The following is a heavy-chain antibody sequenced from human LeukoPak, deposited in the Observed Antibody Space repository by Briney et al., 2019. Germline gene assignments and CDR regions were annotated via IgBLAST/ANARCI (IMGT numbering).Heavy chain of an antibody. V-gene: IGHV1-24*01. Sequence: ASVKVSCKVSGYTLTVLSMHWVRQAPGKGLEWRGGFDPEDGETIYAQKFQGRVTMTEDTSTDTAYMELSSLRSEDTAVYYCARVVGSVAATYYFDYWGQGTLVTVSS. CDR2: FDPEDGET. CDR1: GYTLTVLS. D-gene: IGHD6-6*01. CDR3: ARVVGSVAATYYFDY. J-gene: IGHJ4*02.